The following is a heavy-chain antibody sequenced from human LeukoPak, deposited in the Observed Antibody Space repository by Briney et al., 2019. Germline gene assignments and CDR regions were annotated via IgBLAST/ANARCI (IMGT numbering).Heavy chain of an antibody. J-gene: IGHJ4*02. CDR3: ARGGAHYDILTGYADY. Sequence: ASVKVSCKASGYTFSGNYMHWVRQAPGQGLEWMGWINPNSGGTNYAQKFQGRVTMTRDTSITTDYMELSRLRSDDTAVYYCARGGAHYDILTGYADYWGQGTLVTVSS. D-gene: IGHD3-9*01. V-gene: IGHV1-2*02. CDR2: INPNSGGT. CDR1: GYTFSGNY.